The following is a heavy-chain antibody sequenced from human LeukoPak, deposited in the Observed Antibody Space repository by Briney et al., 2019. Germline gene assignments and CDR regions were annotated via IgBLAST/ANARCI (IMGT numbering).Heavy chain of an antibody. V-gene: IGHV3-23*01. CDR1: GFTFSSYA. J-gene: IGHJ4*02. CDR3: AKAATGVLCFGEFEFDY. Sequence: PGGSLRLSCAASGFTFSSYAMSWVRQAPGKGLEWVSAISGSGGSTYYADSVKGRFTISRDNSKNTLYLQMNSLRAEDTAVYYCAKAATGVLCFGEFEFDYWGQGTLVTVSS. D-gene: IGHD3-10*01. CDR2: ISGSGGST.